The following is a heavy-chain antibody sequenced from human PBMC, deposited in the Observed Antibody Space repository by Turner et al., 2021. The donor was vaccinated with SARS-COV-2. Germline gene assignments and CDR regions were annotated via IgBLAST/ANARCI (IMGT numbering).Heavy chain of an antibody. J-gene: IGHJ6*02. CDR1: GCSISSSSYY. V-gene: IGHV4-39*01. CDR3: ARQRLVVVPAAIINGMDV. D-gene: IGHD2-2*01. Sequence: QLQLQESGPGLLKPSETLSLTCTVSGCSISSSSYYWGWIRQPPGKGLEWIGRISYSGSTYYNPSLKSRVTISVDTSKNQFSLKLSSVTAADTAVYYCARQRLVVVPAAIINGMDVWGQGTTVTVSS. CDR2: ISYSGST.